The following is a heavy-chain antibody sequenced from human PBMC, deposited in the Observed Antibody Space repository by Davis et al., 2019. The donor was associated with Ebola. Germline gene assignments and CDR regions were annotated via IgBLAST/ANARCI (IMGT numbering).Heavy chain of an antibody. V-gene: IGHV4-59*01. CDR1: GGSISSYY. J-gene: IGHJ4*02. Sequence: MPSETLSLTCTVSGGSISSYYWSWIRQSSGKGLEWIGYIYYSGNTNYTPTLKSRVTISLDTSKNQFSLRLNSVTAADTAVYYCARGGSGSPFDYWGQGTLLTVSA. D-gene: IGHD3-3*01. CDR3: ARGGSGSPFDY. CDR2: IYYSGNT.